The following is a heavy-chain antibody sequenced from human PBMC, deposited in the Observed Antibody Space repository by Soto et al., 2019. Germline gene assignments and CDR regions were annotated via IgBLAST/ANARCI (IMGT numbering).Heavy chain of an antibody. CDR3: ARHAVELRCGYYYGMDV. Sequence: PSETLSLTCTVSGDSVSSSNYYWCWIRQPPGKGLEWIGNIYNTGRTYYNPSLNSRVTISVDTSKNHFSLKLSSVTAADTAVYYWARHAVELRCGYYYGMDVWGQGTKVTVSS. J-gene: IGHJ6*02. D-gene: IGHD1-7*01. CDR1: GDSVSSSNYY. V-gene: IGHV4-39*01. CDR2: IYNTGRT.